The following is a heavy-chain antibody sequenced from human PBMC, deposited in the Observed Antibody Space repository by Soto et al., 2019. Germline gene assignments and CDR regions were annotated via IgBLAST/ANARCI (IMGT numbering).Heavy chain of an antibody. CDR2: ISGSGGST. CDR1: GFTFSSYA. CDR3: AKGTVDYYYYGMDV. J-gene: IGHJ6*02. Sequence: GESLKISCAASGFTFSSYAMSWVRQAPGKGLEWVSAISGSGGSTYYADSVKGRFTISRDNSKNTLYLQMNSLRAEDTAVYYCAKGTVDYYYYGMDVWGQGTTVTVSS. D-gene: IGHD4-4*01. V-gene: IGHV3-23*01.